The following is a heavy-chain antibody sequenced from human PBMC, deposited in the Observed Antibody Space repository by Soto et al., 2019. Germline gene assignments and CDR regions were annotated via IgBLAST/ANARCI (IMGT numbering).Heavy chain of an antibody. CDR3: ARGIVVVPAAKFYYYYGMDV. CDR2: IIPIFGTA. J-gene: IGHJ6*02. Sequence: ASVKVSCKASGGTFGSYAISWVRQAPGQGLEWMGGIIPIFGTANYAQKFQGRVTITADESTSTAYMELSSLRSEDTAVYYCARGIVVVPAAKFYYYYGMDVWGQGTTVTVSS. V-gene: IGHV1-69*13. D-gene: IGHD2-2*01. CDR1: GGTFGSYA.